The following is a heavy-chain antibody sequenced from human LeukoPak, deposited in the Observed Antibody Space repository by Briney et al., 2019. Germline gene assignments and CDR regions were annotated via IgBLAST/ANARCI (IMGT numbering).Heavy chain of an antibody. D-gene: IGHD3-22*01. CDR3: ARVARYYDSSGYYSSTLMGY. Sequence: ASVKVSCKASGYTFTGYYMPWVRQAPGQGLEWMGWINPNSGGTNYAQKFQGRVTMTRDTSISTAYMELSRLRSDDTAVYYCARVARYYDSSGYYSSTLMGYWGQGTLVTVSS. CDR2: INPNSGGT. V-gene: IGHV1-2*02. CDR1: GYTFTGYY. J-gene: IGHJ4*02.